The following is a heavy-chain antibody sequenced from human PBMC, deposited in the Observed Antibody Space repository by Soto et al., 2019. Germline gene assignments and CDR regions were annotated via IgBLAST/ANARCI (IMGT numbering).Heavy chain of an antibody. CDR1: GFTFSSYS. D-gene: IGHD3-10*01. Sequence: GGSLRLSCAASGFTFSSYSMNWVRQAPGKGLEWVSYISSSSSTIYYADSVKGRFTISRDNAKNSLYLQMNSLRAEDTAVYYCARDRGIRPNEGYFDYWGQGTLVTVSS. CDR3: ARDRGIRPNEGYFDY. CDR2: ISSSSSTI. J-gene: IGHJ4*02. V-gene: IGHV3-48*04.